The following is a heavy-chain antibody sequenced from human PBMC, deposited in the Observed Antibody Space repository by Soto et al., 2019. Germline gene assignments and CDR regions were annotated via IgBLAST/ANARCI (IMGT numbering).Heavy chain of an antibody. Sequence: GGSLRLCYAASGLTFRSYAMTWVRQAPGKGLEWVSTIGAGGRSTYSADSVKGRFTISRDNSKNTLYLQMNSLRAGDTAVYYCAKIRPSIDYWGQGTLVTVSS. CDR1: GLTFRSYA. CDR3: AKIRPSIDY. V-gene: IGHV3-23*01. CDR2: IGAGGRST. J-gene: IGHJ4*02. D-gene: IGHD3-16*01.